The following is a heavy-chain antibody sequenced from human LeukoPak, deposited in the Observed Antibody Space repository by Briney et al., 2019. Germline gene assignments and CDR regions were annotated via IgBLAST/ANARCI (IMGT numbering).Heavy chain of an antibody. D-gene: IGHD3-22*01. CDR1: GGSISSSSYY. V-gene: IGHV4-39*07. Sequence: SETLSLTCTVSGGSISSSSYYWGWIRQPPGKGLEWIGSIYYSGSTYYNPSLKSRVTISVDTSKNQFSLKLSSVTAADTAVYYCARIYYYDSSAYNVPDLSPHWGQGTLVTVSS. CDR3: ARIYYYDSSAYNVPDLSPH. CDR2: IYYSGST. J-gene: IGHJ4*02.